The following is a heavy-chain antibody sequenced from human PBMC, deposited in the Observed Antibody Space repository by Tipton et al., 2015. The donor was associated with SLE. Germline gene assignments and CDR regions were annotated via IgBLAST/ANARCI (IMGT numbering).Heavy chain of an antibody. J-gene: IGHJ4*02. CDR3: ARHESGYYFDY. CDR2: IYYSGST. D-gene: IGHD1-26*01. Sequence: TLSLTCTVSGGSISSSSYYWGWIRQPPGKGLEWIGSIYYSGSTYYNPSLKSRVTISVDTSKNQFSLKLSSVTAADTAMYYCARHESGYYFDYWGQGTLVTVSS. V-gene: IGHV4-39*01. CDR1: GGSISSSSYY.